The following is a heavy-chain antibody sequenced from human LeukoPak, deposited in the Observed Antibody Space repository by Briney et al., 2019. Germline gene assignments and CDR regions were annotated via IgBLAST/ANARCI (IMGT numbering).Heavy chain of an antibody. CDR3: ARGHPGKHYGGNSPFDY. CDR2: IWYDGSNK. Sequence: GGSLRLSCAASGFTFSSYGMHWVRQAPGKGLKWVAVIWYDGSNKYYADSVKGRFTISRDNSKSTLYLQMNSLRAEDTAVYYCARGHPGKHYGGNSPFDYWGQGTLVTVSS. J-gene: IGHJ4*02. D-gene: IGHD4-23*01. CDR1: GFTFSSYG. V-gene: IGHV3-33*01.